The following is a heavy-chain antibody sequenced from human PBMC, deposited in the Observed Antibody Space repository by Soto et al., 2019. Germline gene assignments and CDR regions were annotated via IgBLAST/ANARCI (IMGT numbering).Heavy chain of an antibody. Sequence: PGGSLRLSCAASGFTFSNDWMSWVRQAPGKGLEWVGRIKSKTDGGTTDYAAPVKGRFTISRDDSKNTLYLQMSSLKTEDTAVYYCTTDGSPWYVDYWGQGTLVTVSS. CDR2: IKSKTDGGTT. J-gene: IGHJ4*02. V-gene: IGHV3-15*01. CDR1: GFTFSNDW. CDR3: TTDGSPWYVDY. D-gene: IGHD2-2*03.